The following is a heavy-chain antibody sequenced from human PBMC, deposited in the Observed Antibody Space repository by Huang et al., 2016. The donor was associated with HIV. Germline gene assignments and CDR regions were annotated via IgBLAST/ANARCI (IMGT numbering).Heavy chain of an antibody. CDR3: AKGRRAFDV. CDR2: FYPFASKS. V-gene: IGHV5-51*03. J-gene: IGHJ3*01. Sequence: EVQLVQSGAEVKKPGESLKISCTGSGYSFSSYWIAWVLQMPGKGLEWMGIFYPFASKSTYSPSFEGHVSISVDKSINTVYLHWSSLKASDTAIYYCAKGRRAFDVWGQGTGVTVSS. CDR1: GYSFSSYW.